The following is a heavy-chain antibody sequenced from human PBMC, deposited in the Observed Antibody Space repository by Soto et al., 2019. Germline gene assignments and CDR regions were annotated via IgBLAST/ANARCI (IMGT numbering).Heavy chain of an antibody. D-gene: IGHD4-17*01. CDR2: ISYDGSKK. CDR1: GFTFSSYA. V-gene: IGHV3-30-3*01. Sequence: QVQLVESGGGVVQPGRSLRLSCAASGFTFSSYAMHWVRQAPGKGLEWVAVISYDGSKKYYADSVKGRFTISRDNSKNTLYLQMTSLRAEDTAVYYCAREDGDYVLSPLFDPWGQGTLVTVSS. J-gene: IGHJ5*02. CDR3: AREDGDYVLSPLFDP.